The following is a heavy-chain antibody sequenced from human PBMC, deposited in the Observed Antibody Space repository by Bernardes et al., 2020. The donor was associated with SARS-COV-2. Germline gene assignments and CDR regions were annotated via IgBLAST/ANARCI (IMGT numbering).Heavy chain of an antibody. D-gene: IGHD3-16*01. Sequence: ASVKVSCKASGHTTAIHWVRQAPGHSLEWMGWINAGNHDTKYSQKLQGRITITRDTAANTAYMELSSLRSEDSAVYYCARGGGIEYYFGFDVWGQGTTVTVSS. CDR1: GHTTA. CDR2: INAGNHDT. J-gene: IGHJ6*02. V-gene: IGHV1-3*01. CDR3: ARGGGIEYYFGFDV.